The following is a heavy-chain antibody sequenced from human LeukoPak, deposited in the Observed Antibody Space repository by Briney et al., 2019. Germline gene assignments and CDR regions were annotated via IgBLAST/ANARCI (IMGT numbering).Heavy chain of an antibody. Sequence: GESMRLSCAVSGLSFSSFCTRWVRQAAGKWMGWDSSTRSSSRDITYADSVEGRFTISRDTGKSSLYLQMDSLRAEDTAVYYCARGADSLIGYVTFDYWGQGSLVTVSS. D-gene: IGHD3-9*01. CDR2: TRSSSRDI. V-gene: IGHV3-21*01. CDR3: ARGADSLIGYVTFDY. J-gene: IGHJ4*02. CDR1: GLSFSSFC.